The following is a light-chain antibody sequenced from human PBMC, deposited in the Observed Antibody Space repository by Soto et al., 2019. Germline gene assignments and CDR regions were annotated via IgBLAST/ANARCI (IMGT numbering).Light chain of an antibody. CDR3: QQYGISPMT. Sequence: EMVMTQSPAILSVSPGESATLSCRASQSVNSNYLAWYQQHPGQPPRLLIYGISTRATGIPARFSGSGSGTEFSLTISSLQSEDFAVYYCQQYGISPMTFGQGTRLEIK. CDR2: GIS. J-gene: IGKJ5*01. V-gene: IGKV3-20*01. CDR1: QSVNSNY.